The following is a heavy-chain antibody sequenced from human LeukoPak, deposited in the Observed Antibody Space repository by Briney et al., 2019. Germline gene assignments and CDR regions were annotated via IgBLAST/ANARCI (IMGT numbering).Heavy chain of an antibody. CDR3: ASFAWGPKGFDP. V-gene: IGHV3-33*08. CDR2: IWYDGSSK. CDR1: GFTFSSYG. J-gene: IGHJ5*02. D-gene: IGHD3-16*01. Sequence: PGRSLRLSCAASGFTFSSYGMHWVRQAPGKGLEWVAVIWYDGSSKYYADSVKGRFTISRDNSKNTLYLQMNSLRAEDTAVYYCASFAWGPKGFDPWGEGNLVTVSS.